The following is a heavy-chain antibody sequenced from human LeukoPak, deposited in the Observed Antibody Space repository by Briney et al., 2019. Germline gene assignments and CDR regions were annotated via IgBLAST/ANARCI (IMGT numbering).Heavy chain of an antibody. V-gene: IGHV4-39*01. Sequence: KSSETLSLTCAVSGGSINTATFDWGWIRQAPGRDFEWIATISSDGTAYYNPSLMSRVTISIDTSMNQFSLDLTSVTAADTGLFYCARFKGGTGFDYWGQGILVIVSS. CDR2: ISSDGTA. CDR3: ARFKGGTGFDY. CDR1: GGSINTATFD. D-gene: IGHD1-26*01. J-gene: IGHJ4*02.